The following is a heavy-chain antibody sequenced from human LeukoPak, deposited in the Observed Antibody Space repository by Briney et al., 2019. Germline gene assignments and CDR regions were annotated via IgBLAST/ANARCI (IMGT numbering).Heavy chain of an antibody. Sequence: SVKVSCKASGGTFSSYAISWVRQAPGQGLEWMGRIIPILGTANYAQKFQGRVTITADKSTSTAYMELSSLRSEDTAVYYCARSNDSSGYYYGGWFDPWGQGTLVTVSS. CDR3: ARSNDSSGYYYGGWFDP. CDR1: GGTFSSYA. D-gene: IGHD3-22*01. J-gene: IGHJ5*02. V-gene: IGHV1-69*04. CDR2: IIPILGTA.